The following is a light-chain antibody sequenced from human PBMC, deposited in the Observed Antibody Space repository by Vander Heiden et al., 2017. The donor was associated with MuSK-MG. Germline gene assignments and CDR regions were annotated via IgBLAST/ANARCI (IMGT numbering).Light chain of an antibody. CDR3: QQDDNLPHT. V-gene: IGKV1-33*01. Sequence: DTQMTQSPSSLSASVGDRVTITCQASQDISNYLNWYQQKPGKAPKLLIYDASNLETGVPSRFSGSGSGTDFTFTISRLQPEDIATYYCQQDDNLPHTFGGGTKVEIK. CDR1: QDISNY. J-gene: IGKJ4*01. CDR2: DAS.